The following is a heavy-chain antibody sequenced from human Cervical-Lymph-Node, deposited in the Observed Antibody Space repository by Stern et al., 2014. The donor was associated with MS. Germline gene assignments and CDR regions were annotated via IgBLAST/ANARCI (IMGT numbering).Heavy chain of an antibody. Sequence: QVQLVQSGADVKKPGSSVRVSCKASGGISWLRQAPGQGLEWMGGIIPFVGTANYAQKFQGRLTIIADTSTNTNYMELSSLRSDDTAGYYCARGAGDNWFDPWGQGTLVSVSS. V-gene: IGHV1-69*06. CDR2: IIPFVGTA. J-gene: IGHJ5*02. CDR1: GG. CDR3: ARGAGDNWFDP. D-gene: IGHD3-10*01.